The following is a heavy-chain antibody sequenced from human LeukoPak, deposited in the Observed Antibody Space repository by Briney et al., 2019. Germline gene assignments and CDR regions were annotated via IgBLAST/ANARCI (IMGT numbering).Heavy chain of an antibody. V-gene: IGHV3-43*02. CDR2: ISGDGGST. CDR3: AKDVRRNSDILTGQFDY. CDR1: GFTFDDYA. D-gene: IGHD3-9*01. J-gene: IGHJ4*02. Sequence: GGSLRLSCAASGFTFDDYAMHWVRQAPGKGLEWVSLISGDGGSTYYADSVKGRFTISRDNSKNSLYLQMNSLRTEDTALYYCAKDVRRNSDILTGQFDYWGQGALVTVSS.